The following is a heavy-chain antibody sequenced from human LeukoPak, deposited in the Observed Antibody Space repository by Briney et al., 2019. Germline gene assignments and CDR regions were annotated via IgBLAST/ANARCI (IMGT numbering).Heavy chain of an antibody. V-gene: IGHV3-7*01. J-gene: IGHJ3*01. CDR3: ASFSALETCNAVDL. CDR2: ISNDGGEK. D-gene: IGHD3-3*01. CDR1: GFTFSSYW. Sequence: GGSLRLSCAASGFTFSSYWMSWVRQAPGKGLEWVANISNDGGEKNYVDSVKGRFTISRDNAKNSLYLEMNSLRAEDTAVYYCASFSALETCNAVDLWGQGKMVTVSS.